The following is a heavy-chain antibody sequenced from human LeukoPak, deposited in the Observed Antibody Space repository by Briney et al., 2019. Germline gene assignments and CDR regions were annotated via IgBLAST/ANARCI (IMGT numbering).Heavy chain of an antibody. J-gene: IGHJ3*02. Sequence: GGSLRLSCAASGFTFSSYAMSWVRQAPGKGLEWVSIISGSGGSTYYADSVKGRFTISRDNSKNTLYLQMNSLRAEDTAVYYCAKETYYYDSSGYGFAFDIWGQGTMVTVSS. CDR3: AKETYYYDSSGYGFAFDI. CDR2: ISGSGGST. D-gene: IGHD3-22*01. CDR1: GFTFSSYA. V-gene: IGHV3-23*01.